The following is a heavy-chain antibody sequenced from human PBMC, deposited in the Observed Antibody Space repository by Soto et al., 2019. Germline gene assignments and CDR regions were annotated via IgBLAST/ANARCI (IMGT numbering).Heavy chain of an antibody. CDR3: ARGGTIFGVVIDSLVGYYYGMDV. Sequence: SVKVSCKASGGTFSSYAISWVRQAPGQGLEWMGGIIPIFGTANYAQKFQDRVTITADESTSTAYMELSSLRSEDTAVYYCARGGTIFGVVIDSLVGYYYGMDVWGQGTMVTVTS. D-gene: IGHD3-3*01. J-gene: IGHJ6*01. CDR1: GGTFSSYA. CDR2: IIPIFGTA. V-gene: IGHV1-69*13.